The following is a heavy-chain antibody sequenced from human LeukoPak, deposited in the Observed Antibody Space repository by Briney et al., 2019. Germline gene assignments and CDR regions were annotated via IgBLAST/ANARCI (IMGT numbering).Heavy chain of an antibody. CDR3: ARDHAGIVLPAAVGAH. D-gene: IGHD2-2*01. CDR2: IRGGSDFI. Sequence: PGGSLRLSCAASGFTFRDYSMTWVRQAPGKGLDWVSSIRGGSDFIYHADSVKGRFTVSRDNAKNSLYLQMNSLRAEDTAVYYCARDHAGIVLPAAVGAHWGQGTLVTVSS. J-gene: IGHJ4*02. CDR1: GFTFRDYS. V-gene: IGHV3-21*01.